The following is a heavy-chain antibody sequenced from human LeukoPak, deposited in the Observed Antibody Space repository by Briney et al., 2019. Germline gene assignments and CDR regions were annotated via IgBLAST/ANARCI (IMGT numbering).Heavy chain of an antibody. CDR3: AKNRRIFGRTLQRHYMDV. J-gene: IGHJ6*03. CDR1: GFTFSSYG. CDR2: MTYDGSKR. V-gene: IGHV3-30*02. Sequence: GGSLRLSCVVSGFTFSSYGMHWVRQAPGKGLEWVAFMTYDGSKRPFADSVKGRFTISRDNSKNTLYLQMDGLRPEDTAVYYCAKNRRIFGRTLQRHYMDVWGKGTTVAVSS. D-gene: IGHD3-3*01.